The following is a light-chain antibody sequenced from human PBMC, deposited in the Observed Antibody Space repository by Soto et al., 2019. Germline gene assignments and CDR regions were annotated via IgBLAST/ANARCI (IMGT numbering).Light chain of an antibody. J-gene: IGKJ5*01. CDR2: NAS. Sequence: EVVLPRSPAPLSLSPGEGAFFSCRPSQSVSTFLAWFQQKPGQPPRLLIYNASNRTTGIPARFSGSGSGTDFTLTISSLEPEDFAVYYCQQRGDWPPITFGQGTRLEIK. V-gene: IGKV3-11*01. CDR3: QQRGDWPPIT. CDR1: QSVSTF.